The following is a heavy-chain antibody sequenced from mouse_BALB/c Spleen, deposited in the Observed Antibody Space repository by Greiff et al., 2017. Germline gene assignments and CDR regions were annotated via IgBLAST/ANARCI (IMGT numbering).Heavy chain of an antibody. V-gene: IGHV1S22*01. J-gene: IGHJ1*01. CDR3: TRGYYGSRYFDV. CDR2: IYPGSGST. Sequence: LQQPGSELVRPGASVKLSCKASGYTFTSYWMHWVKQRPGQGLEWIGNIYPGSGSTNYDEKFKSKGTLTVDTSSSTAYMHLSSLTSEDSAVYYCTRGYYGSRYFDVWGAGTTVTVSS. CDR1: GYTFTSYW. D-gene: IGHD1-1*01.